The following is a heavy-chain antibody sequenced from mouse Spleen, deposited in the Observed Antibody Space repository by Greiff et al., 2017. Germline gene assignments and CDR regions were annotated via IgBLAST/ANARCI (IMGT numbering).Heavy chain of an antibody. Sequence: QVQLQQPGAELVKPGASVKMSCKASGYTFTSYWITWVKQRPGQGLEWIGDIYPGSGSTNYNEKFKSKATLTVDTSSSTAYMQLSSLTSEDSAVYYCAREGLVPGYFDYWGQGTTLTVSS. CDR3: AREGLVPGYFDY. CDR1: GYTFTSYW. J-gene: IGHJ2*01. D-gene: IGHD1-1*02. V-gene: IGHV1-55*01. CDR2: IYPGSGST.